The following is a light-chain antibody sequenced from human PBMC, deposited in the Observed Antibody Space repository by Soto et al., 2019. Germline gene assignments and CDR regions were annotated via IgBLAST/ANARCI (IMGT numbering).Light chain of an antibody. Sequence: QSVLTQPPSVSAAPGQKVTISCSGSSSNIGNNYVSWYQQLPGTAPKLLIYENNKRPSGIPDRFSGSKSGTSATLGINGLQTGDEDDYYCGTWDSSLRGVFGGGTKLTVL. CDR1: SSNIGNNY. CDR2: ENN. CDR3: GTWDSSLRGV. V-gene: IGLV1-51*02. J-gene: IGLJ3*02.